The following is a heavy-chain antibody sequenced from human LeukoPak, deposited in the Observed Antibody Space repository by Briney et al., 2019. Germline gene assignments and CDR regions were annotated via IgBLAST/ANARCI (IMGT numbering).Heavy chain of an antibody. J-gene: IGHJ4*02. D-gene: IGHD3-22*01. CDR2: LSGSGGGT. Sequence: GGSLRLSCAASGFTFSRYAMTWVRQAPGKGLEWVSTLSGSGGGTYYADYVKGRFTISRDNSKNTLSLQMNSLRAEDTAVYYCARRGGYYITLWGQGTLVTVSS. V-gene: IGHV3-23*01. CDR3: ARRGGYYITL. CDR1: GFTFSRYA.